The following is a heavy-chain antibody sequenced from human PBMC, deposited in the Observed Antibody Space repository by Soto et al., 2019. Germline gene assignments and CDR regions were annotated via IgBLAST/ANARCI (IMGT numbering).Heavy chain of an antibody. CDR3: VRARVDY. Sequence: EVQLVESGGGLVQPGGSLRLSCATSGFTFNKYWMTWVRQAPGKGLEWVATIKEDGSEKYYGDSVRGRFTISRDNAENSLYLQMNGRRAEDTALYYCVRARVDYWGQGSLVTVSS. CDR1: GFTFNKYW. J-gene: IGHJ4*02. V-gene: IGHV3-7*04. CDR2: IKEDGSEK.